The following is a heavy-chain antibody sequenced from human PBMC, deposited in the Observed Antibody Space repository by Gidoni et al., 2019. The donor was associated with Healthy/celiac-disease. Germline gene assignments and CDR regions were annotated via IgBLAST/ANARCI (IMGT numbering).Heavy chain of an antibody. J-gene: IGHJ6*03. V-gene: IGHV3-7*01. CDR3: ASGYDFWSGYYDPSYYYMDV. CDR2: IKQDGSEK. D-gene: IGHD3-3*01. CDR1: GFTFSSYL. Sequence: EVQLVESGRGLVQPGGSLRLSCAASGFTFSSYLMSWVRQAPGKGLEWVANIKQDGSEKYYVDSVKGRFTISRDNAKNSLYLQMNSLRAEDTAVYYCASGYDFWSGYYDPSYYYMDVWGKGTTVTVSS.